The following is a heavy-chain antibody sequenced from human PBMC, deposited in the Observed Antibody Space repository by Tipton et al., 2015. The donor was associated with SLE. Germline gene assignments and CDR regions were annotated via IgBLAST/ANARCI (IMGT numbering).Heavy chain of an antibody. D-gene: IGHD2-2*01. CDR3: ASQGYCSSTSCPIGYFQH. V-gene: IGHV1-18*01. CDR2: ISAYNGNT. Sequence: QSGPEVKKPGASVKVSCKAPGYTFTSYGISWVRQAPGQGLEWMGWISAYNGNTNYAQKLQGRVTMTTDTSTSTAYMELRSLRSDDTAVYYCASQGYCSSTSCPIGYFQHWGQGTLVTVSS. J-gene: IGHJ1*01. CDR1: GYTFTSYG.